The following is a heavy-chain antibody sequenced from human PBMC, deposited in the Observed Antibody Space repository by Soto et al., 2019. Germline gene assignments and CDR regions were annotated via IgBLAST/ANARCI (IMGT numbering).Heavy chain of an antibody. CDR3: ARYRFTDTWSKFDY. CDR1: GASISSDAYH. Sequence: QVHLQESGPGLLKPSQTLSLYCAVSGASISSDAYHWSWIRQLPGKGLEWVGFISSRGRTYYNPSLKSRLTISADTSKSQFSLHLTSVTAADTAMYFCARYRFTDTWSKFDYWGQGTLVTVSS. CDR2: ISSRGRT. V-gene: IGHV4-31*11. J-gene: IGHJ4*02. D-gene: IGHD3-16*02.